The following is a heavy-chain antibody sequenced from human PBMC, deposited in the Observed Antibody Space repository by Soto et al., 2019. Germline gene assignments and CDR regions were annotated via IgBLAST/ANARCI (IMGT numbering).Heavy chain of an antibody. V-gene: IGHV1-18*01. CDR2: ISTYNGNT. CDR1: GYTFTTYG. Sequence: ASVKVSCKASGYTFTTYGISWVRQAPGQGLEWMGWISTYNGNTQFAQKFQGRVTMTTDTSASTAYMELRSLTSDDTAVYYCAKASDIVVVVAAHAFDIWGQGTMVTVSS. D-gene: IGHD2-15*01. CDR3: AKASDIVVVVAAHAFDI. J-gene: IGHJ3*02.